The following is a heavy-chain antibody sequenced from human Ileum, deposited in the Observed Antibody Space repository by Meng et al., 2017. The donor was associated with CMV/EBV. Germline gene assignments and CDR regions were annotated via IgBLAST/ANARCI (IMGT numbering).Heavy chain of an antibody. CDR1: GFIFSGYG. V-gene: IGHV3-30*02. D-gene: IGHD6-19*01. Sequence: GGSLRLSCAASGFIFSGYGMHWVRQAPGKGLEWVAFIRYDGSDKYYADSVKGRFTISRDNSKNTLYVQMNSLRPEDTAVYYCAKDIDRSGRYFPVDYWGQGTLVTVSS. CDR3: AKDIDRSGRYFPVDY. J-gene: IGHJ4*02. CDR2: IRYDGSDK.